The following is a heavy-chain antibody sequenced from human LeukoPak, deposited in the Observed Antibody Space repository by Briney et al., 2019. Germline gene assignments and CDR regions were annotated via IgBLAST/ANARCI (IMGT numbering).Heavy chain of an antibody. CDR3: ARELATSGFDP. Sequence: GGSLRLSCAASGFAFSSYEMNWVRQAPGKGLEWVSCISTSASRIDYADSVKGRFTISRDNARNSLYLQMDSLRAEDTAVYYCARELATSGFDPWGQGSLVTVSS. J-gene: IGHJ5*02. CDR1: GFAFSSYE. V-gene: IGHV3-48*03. D-gene: IGHD6-19*01. CDR2: ISTSASRI.